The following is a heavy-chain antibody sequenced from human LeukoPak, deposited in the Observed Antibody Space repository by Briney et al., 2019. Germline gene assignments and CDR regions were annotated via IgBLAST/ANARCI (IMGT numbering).Heavy chain of an antibody. Sequence: GASVKVSCKAAGGTFSSYAISWVRQAPGQGLEWMGGIIPIFGTANYAQKFQGRVTITADESTSTAYMELSSLRSEDTAVYYCARTRGEYYFDYWGQGTLVTVSS. J-gene: IGHJ4*02. CDR3: ARTRGEYYFDY. CDR1: GGTFSSYA. D-gene: IGHD3-16*01. V-gene: IGHV1-69*13. CDR2: IIPIFGTA.